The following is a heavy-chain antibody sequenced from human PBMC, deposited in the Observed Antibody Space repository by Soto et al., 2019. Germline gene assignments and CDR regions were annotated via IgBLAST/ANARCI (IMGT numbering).Heavy chain of an antibody. Sequence: PSETLSLTCTVSGGSISSGDYYWSWIRQPPGKGLEWIGSIYYSGSTYYNPSLKSRVTISVDTSKNQFSLKLSSVTAADTAVYYCARRQSSSWYGLWGQGTLVTVSS. CDR1: GGSISSGDYY. CDR3: ARRQSSSWYGL. D-gene: IGHD6-13*01. J-gene: IGHJ4*02. V-gene: IGHV4-39*01. CDR2: IYYSGST.